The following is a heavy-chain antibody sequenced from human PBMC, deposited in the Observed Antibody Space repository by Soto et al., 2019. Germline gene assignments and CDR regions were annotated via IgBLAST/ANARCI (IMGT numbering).Heavy chain of an antibody. CDR2: ISYDGSNK. CDR3: AKGVKTYCSGGSCYVSHFDY. CDR1: GFTFSSYG. Sequence: GGSLRLSCAASGFTFSSYGMHWVRQAPGKGLEWEAVISYDGSNKYYADSVKGRFTISRDNSKNTLYLQMNSLRAEDTAVYYCAKGVKTYCSGGSCYVSHFDYWGQGTLVTVSS. V-gene: IGHV3-30*18. D-gene: IGHD2-15*01. J-gene: IGHJ4*02.